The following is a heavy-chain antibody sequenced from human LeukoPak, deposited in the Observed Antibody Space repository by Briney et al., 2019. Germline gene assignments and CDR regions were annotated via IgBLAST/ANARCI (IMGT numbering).Heavy chain of an antibody. CDR3: ANMRMTTFYMDV. V-gene: IGHV3-23*01. Sequence: GGSLRLSCAASGFTFSSYAMSWVRQAPGKGLEWVSAISGSGGSTYYADSVKGRFTTSRDNSKNTLYLQMNSLRAEDTAVYYCANMRMTTFYMDVWGKGTTVTVSS. CDR1: GFTFSSYA. D-gene: IGHD3-16*01. J-gene: IGHJ6*03. CDR2: ISGSGGST.